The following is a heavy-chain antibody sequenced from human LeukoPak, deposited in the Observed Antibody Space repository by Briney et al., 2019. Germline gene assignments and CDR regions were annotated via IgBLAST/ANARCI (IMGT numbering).Heavy chain of an antibody. CDR3: AHYGDYRFMYYFDH. CDR1: GFSLSTSGVG. Sequence: SGPTLVKPTQTLTLTCTFSGFSLSTSGVGVGWIRQPPGKALEWLALIYWDDNKPYNPSLKSRFTITKDTSKNQVVLTMTNMDPVDTATYYCAHYGDYRFMYYFDHWGQGTLVTVSS. CDR2: IYWDDNK. D-gene: IGHD4-17*01. J-gene: IGHJ4*02. V-gene: IGHV2-5*02.